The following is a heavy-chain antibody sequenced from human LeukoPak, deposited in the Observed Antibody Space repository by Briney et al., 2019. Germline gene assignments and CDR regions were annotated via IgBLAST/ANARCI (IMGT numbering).Heavy chain of an antibody. Sequence: ASVKVSCKASVYTFSSYYMHWVRQAPGQGLEWMGIINPSRGSTSYAPKFQGRVTMTRDTSSSTVHMELRGLRSDDTAVYYCARDATRGIGGSYDFDFWGQGTLVTVSS. CDR1: VYTFSSYY. V-gene: IGHV1-46*01. J-gene: IGHJ4*02. D-gene: IGHD3-16*01. CDR2: INPSRGST. CDR3: ARDATRGIGGSYDFDF.